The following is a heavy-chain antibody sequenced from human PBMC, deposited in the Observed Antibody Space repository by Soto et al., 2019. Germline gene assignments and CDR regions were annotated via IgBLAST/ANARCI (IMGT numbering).Heavy chain of an antibody. J-gene: IGHJ6*02. CDR1: GGSVSSGSYY. CDR2: IYYSGST. Sequence: SETLSLTCTVSGGSVSSGSYYWSWIRQPPGKGLEWIGCIYYSGSTNYNPSLKSRVTISVDTSKNQFSLKLSSVTAADTAVYYCVRGSSGNYDFWSGYPTTYYYYGMDVWGQGTTVTVSS. V-gene: IGHV4-61*01. CDR3: VRGSSGNYDFWSGYPTTYYYYGMDV. D-gene: IGHD3-3*01.